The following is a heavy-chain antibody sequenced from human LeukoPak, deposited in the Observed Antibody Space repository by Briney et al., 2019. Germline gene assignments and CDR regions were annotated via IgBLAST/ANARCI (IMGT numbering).Heavy chain of an antibody. CDR2: IYYSGST. Sequence: PSQTLSLTCTVSGGSISSGDYYWSWIRQPPGKDLEWIGYIYYSGSTYYNPSLKSQVTMSVDTSKNQFSLKLSSVTAADTAVFYCARGMVLRYFDSWGQGTLVTVSS. CDR3: ARGMVLRYFDS. V-gene: IGHV4-30-4*01. D-gene: IGHD3-9*01. CDR1: GGSISSGDYY. J-gene: IGHJ4*02.